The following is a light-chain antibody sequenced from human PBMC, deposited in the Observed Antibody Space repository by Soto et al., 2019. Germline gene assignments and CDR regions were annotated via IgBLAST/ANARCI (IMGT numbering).Light chain of an antibody. V-gene: IGLV2-14*03. CDR1: SRDIGYYNF. Sequence: QSVLTQPASVSGSPGQSITISCTGTSRDIGYYNFVSWYQQHPGKAPKLMIYDVSNRPSGVSNRFSASKSGNTASLTISGLQAEDEADYYCSSYTGSNTVVFGGGTKVTVL. CDR2: DVS. J-gene: IGLJ2*01. CDR3: SSYTGSNTVV.